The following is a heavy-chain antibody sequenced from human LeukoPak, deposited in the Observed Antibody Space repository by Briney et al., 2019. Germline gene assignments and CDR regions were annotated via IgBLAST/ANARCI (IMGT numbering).Heavy chain of an antibody. J-gene: IGHJ3*02. V-gene: IGHV3-30*03. CDR1: GFTVSSNY. CDR2: ISYDGSNK. Sequence: GGSLRLSCAASGFTVSSNYMSWVRQAPGKGLEWVALISYDGSNKYYADSVKGRFTISRDNAKNSLYLQMNSLRDEDTAVYYCARDYGYAFDMWGQGTMVTVSS. CDR3: ARDYGYAFDM. D-gene: IGHD4-17*01.